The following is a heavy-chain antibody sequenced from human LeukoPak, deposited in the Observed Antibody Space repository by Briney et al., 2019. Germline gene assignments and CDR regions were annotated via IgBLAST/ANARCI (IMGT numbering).Heavy chain of an antibody. Sequence: PLETLCLTCAVSAISPRTAGFIWIWIRQHPGKGLGWIGYIYYSGSTYYNQSIKSRVTISVDTSKNQFSLKLSSVTAADTAVYYCARGDMVRGAHNDYWGQGTLVTVSS. CDR2: IYYSGST. J-gene: IGHJ4*02. D-gene: IGHD3-10*01. CDR1: AISPRTAGFI. V-gene: IGHV4-31*02. CDR3: ARGDMVRGAHNDY.